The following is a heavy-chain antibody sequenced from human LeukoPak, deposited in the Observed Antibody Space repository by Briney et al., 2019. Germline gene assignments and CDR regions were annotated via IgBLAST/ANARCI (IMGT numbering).Heavy chain of an antibody. D-gene: IGHD3-10*02. V-gene: IGHV3-30*04. J-gene: IGHJ4*02. CDR3: ARMFWGFDY. CDR2: ISYDGSNK. Sequence: PGGSLRLSCAASGFTFSSYAMHWVRQAPGKGLEWVAVISYDGSNKYYADSVKGRFTISGDNSKNTLYLQMNSLRAEDTAVYYCARMFWGFDYWGQGTLVTVSS. CDR1: GFTFSSYA.